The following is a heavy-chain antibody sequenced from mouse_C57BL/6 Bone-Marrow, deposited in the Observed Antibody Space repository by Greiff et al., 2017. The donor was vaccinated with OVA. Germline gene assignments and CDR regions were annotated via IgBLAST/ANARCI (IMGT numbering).Heavy chain of an antibody. CDR1: GYTFTSYW. J-gene: IGHJ2*01. CDR2: IYPGSGST. D-gene: IGHD1-1*01. CDR3: AKSPNYYGSRFDY. V-gene: IGHV1-55*01. Sequence: QVQLQQPGAELVKPGASVKMSCKASGYTFTSYWITWVKQRPGQGLEWIGDIYPGSGSTNYNEKFKSKATLTVDTSSSTAYMQLSSLTSEDSAVYYCAKSPNYYGSRFDYWGQGTTLTVSS.